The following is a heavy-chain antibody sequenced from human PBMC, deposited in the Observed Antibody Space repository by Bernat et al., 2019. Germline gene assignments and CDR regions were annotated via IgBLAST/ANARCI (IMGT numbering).Heavy chain of an antibody. D-gene: IGHD3-16*02. CDR2: IKQDGSEK. Sequence: EVQLVESGGGLVQPGGSLRLSCAASGFTFSSYWMSWVRQAPGKGLEWVANIKQDGSEKYYVDSVKGRFTISRENAKNSLYLQMNSLRAEDTAVYYCAREGDLGELSSYFDYWGQGTLVTVSS. CDR1: GFTFSSYW. CDR3: AREGDLGELSSYFDY. J-gene: IGHJ4*02. V-gene: IGHV3-7*01.